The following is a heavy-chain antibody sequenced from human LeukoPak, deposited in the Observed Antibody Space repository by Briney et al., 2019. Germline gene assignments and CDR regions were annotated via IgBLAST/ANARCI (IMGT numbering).Heavy chain of an antibody. CDR1: GFTFSDYY. V-gene: IGHV3-11*03. CDR2: ISSSSSYT. CDR3: AGTGGSGWYDY. Sequence: GGSLRLSCAASGFTFSDYYMSWIRQAPGKGLEWVSYISSSSSYTNYADSVKGRFTISRDNAKNSLYLQMNSLRAEDTAVYYCAGTGGSGWYDYWGQGTLVTVSS. D-gene: IGHD6-19*01. J-gene: IGHJ4*02.